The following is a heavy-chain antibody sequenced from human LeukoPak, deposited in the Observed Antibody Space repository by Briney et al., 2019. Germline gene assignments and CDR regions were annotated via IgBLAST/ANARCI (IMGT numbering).Heavy chain of an antibody. CDR2: IIPILGIA. V-gene: IGHV1-69*04. Sequence: GASQKVSCKASGGTFSSYAISWVRQAPGQGLEWMGRIIPILGIANYAQKFQGRVTITADKSTSTAYMELSSLRSEDTAVYYCARGGSYGDPTFDYWGQGTLVTVSS. CDR1: GGTFSSYA. J-gene: IGHJ4*02. D-gene: IGHD1-26*01. CDR3: ARGGSYGDPTFDY.